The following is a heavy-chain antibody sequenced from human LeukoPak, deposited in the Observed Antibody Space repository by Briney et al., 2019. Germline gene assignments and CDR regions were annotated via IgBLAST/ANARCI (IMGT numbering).Heavy chain of an antibody. CDR1: GFTFSSYA. CDR3: AKFLGSGGWDSAMDV. D-gene: IGHD3-10*01. J-gene: IGHJ6*04. V-gene: IGHV3-23*01. CDR2: ISDSGRST. Sequence: GGSLRLSCAASGFTFSSYAMAWVRQAPGRGLEWFSVISDSGRSTKYADSVKGRFIISRDTSKTTLFLQMNSLRAEDTAVYYCAKFLGSGGWDSAMDVWDKGTTVTVSS.